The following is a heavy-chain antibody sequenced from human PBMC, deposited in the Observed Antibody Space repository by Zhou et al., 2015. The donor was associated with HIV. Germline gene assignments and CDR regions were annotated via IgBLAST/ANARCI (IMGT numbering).Heavy chain of an antibody. CDR1: GYTFTGYY. D-gene: IGHD3-10*01. J-gene: IGHJ3*02. Sequence: QVQLVQSGAEVKKPGASVKVSCKASGYTFTGYYMHWVRQAPGQGLEWMGWINPNSGGTNYAQKFQGRVTMTRDTSISTAYMELSRLRSDDTAVYYCASIWFGELTTRVLIAQDAFDIWGQGTMVTVSS. V-gene: IGHV1-2*02. CDR3: ASIWFGELTTRVLIAQDAFDI. CDR2: INPNSGGT.